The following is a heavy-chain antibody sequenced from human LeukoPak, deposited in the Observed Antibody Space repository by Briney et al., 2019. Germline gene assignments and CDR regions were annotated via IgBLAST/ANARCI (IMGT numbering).Heavy chain of an antibody. CDR1: GFNFRTYA. V-gene: IGHV3-23*01. CDR2: ISDSGGST. D-gene: IGHD6-19*01. J-gene: IGHJ4*02. Sequence: GGSLRLSCAASGFNFRTYAMHWVRQAPGKGLEWVSSISDSGGSTYYADSVKGRFTISRDNSKNTLYLQMNSLRAEDTAVYYCAKALNGYSSGWSASWGQGTLVTVSS. CDR3: AKALNGYSSGWSAS.